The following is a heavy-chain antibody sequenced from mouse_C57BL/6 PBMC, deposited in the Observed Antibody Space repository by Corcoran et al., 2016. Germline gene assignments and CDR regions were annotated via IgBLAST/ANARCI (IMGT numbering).Heavy chain of an antibody. J-gene: IGHJ2*01. D-gene: IGHD1-1*01. CDR1: GYTFTTYG. Sequence: QIQLVQSGPELKKPGETVKISCKASGYTFTTYGMSWVKQAPGKGLKWMGWINTYSGVPTYADDFKGRFAFSLETSASTAYLQINNLKNEDTATYFCAREGYYGKDFDYWGQGTTLTVSS. CDR3: AREGYYGKDFDY. CDR2: INTYSGVP. V-gene: IGHV9-3*01.